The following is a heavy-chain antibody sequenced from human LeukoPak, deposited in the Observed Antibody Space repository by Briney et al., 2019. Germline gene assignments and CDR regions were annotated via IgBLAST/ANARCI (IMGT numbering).Heavy chain of an antibody. V-gene: IGHV4-59*08. CDR3: ARLKFDVLTGYYEALDY. J-gene: IGHJ4*02. CDR1: GXSLINFY. Sequence: PSETLSLTCTVSGXSLINFYWSWIRQPPGKGLEWIGYIYYSGTTNYNPSLKSRVTMSVDTSKNQFSLNLRSVTAADTAVYHCARLKFDVLTGYYEALDYWGQGTLVTVSS. CDR2: IYYSGTT. D-gene: IGHD3-9*01.